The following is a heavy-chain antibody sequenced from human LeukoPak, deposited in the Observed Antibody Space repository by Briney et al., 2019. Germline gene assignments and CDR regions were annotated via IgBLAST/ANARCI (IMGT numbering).Heavy chain of an antibody. CDR2: INTDGSST. V-gene: IGHV3-74*01. CDR1: GFTFSDYW. Sequence: SGGSLRLSCAASGFTFSDYWMHWVRQAPGKGLVWVSRINTDGSSTNYADSVKGRFTISRDNAKNTLYLQMNSLRAEDTAVYYCARGSRLEIVFDYWGQGTLVTVSS. D-gene: IGHD3-22*01. CDR3: ARGSRLEIVFDY. J-gene: IGHJ4*02.